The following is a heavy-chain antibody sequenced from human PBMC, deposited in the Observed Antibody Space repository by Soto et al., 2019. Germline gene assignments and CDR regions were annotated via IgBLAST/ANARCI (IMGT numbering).Heavy chain of an antibody. CDR1: GYTFTSYG. Sequence: ASVKVSCKASGYTFTSYGISWVRQAPGQGLEWMGWISAYNGNTNYAQKLQGRVTMTTDTSTSTAYMELRSLRSDDTAVYYCARDRIVVVPAAPNWFDPWGQGTLVTVSS. D-gene: IGHD2-2*01. V-gene: IGHV1-18*01. J-gene: IGHJ5*02. CDR2: ISAYNGNT. CDR3: ARDRIVVVPAAPNWFDP.